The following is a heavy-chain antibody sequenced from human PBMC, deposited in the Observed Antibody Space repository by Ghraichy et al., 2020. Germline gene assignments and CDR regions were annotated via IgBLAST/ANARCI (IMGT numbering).Heavy chain of an antibody. J-gene: IGHJ4*02. V-gene: IGHV4-59*01. CDR2: IYYSGST. CDR3: ATGILGADYFFDY. CDR1: GGSISSYY. Sequence: QTLSLTCTVSGGSISSYYWSWIRQPPGKGLEWIGYIYYSGSTNYNPSLKSRVTISVDTSKNQFSLKLSSVTTADTAVYYCATGILGADYFFDYWGQGSLVTVSS. D-gene: IGHD1-26*01.